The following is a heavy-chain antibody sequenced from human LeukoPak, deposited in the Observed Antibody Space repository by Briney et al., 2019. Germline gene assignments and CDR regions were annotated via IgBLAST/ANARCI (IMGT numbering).Heavy chain of an antibody. Sequence: SETLSLTCTVSGGSISSYYWGWIRQPPGKGLEWIGSIYYSGSTYYNPSLKSRVTISVDTSKNQFSLKLSSVTAADTAVYYCARSRGWFGEIDPWGQGTLVTVSS. CDR1: GGSISSYY. V-gene: IGHV4-39*07. J-gene: IGHJ5*02. CDR2: IYYSGST. CDR3: ARSRGWFGEIDP. D-gene: IGHD3-10*01.